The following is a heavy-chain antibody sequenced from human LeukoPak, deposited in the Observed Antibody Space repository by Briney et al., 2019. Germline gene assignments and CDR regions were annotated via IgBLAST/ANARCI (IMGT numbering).Heavy chain of an antibody. CDR1: GGTFSSYA. J-gene: IGHJ5*02. CDR3: ASTGVGDPYSGYDSGWFDP. V-gene: IGHV1-69*04. D-gene: IGHD5-12*01. Sequence: SVKVSCTASGGTFSSYAISWVRQAPGQGLEWMGRIIPIFGIANYAQKFQGRVTITADKSTSTAYMELSSLRSEDTAVYYCASTGVGDPYSGYDSGWFDPWGQGTLVTVSS. CDR2: IIPIFGIA.